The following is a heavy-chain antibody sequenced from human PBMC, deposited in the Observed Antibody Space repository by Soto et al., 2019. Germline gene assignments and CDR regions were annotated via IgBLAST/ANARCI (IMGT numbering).Heavy chain of an antibody. CDR1: GGSISSYY. V-gene: IGHV4-59*01. D-gene: IGHD3-16*01. CDR3: ARVVDWERPYYMDV. J-gene: IGHJ6*03. Sequence: SSETLSLTCTVSGGSISSYYWSWIRQPPGKGLEWIGYIYYSGSTAYNPSLKSRVTISLDTSKNQFSLKPSSVTAADTAVYYCARVVDWERPYYMDVWGKGTTVTVSS. CDR2: IYYSGST.